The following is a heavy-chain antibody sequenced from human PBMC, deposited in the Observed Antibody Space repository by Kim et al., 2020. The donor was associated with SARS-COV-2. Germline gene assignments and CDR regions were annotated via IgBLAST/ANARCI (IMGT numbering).Heavy chain of an antibody. CDR2: IYYSGST. Sequence: SETLSLTCTVSGGSISSSSYYWGWIRQPPGKGLEWIGSIYYSGSTYYNPSLKSRVTISVDTSKNQFSLKLSSVTAADTAVYYCAMGLAAAGSGYFQHWGQGTLVTVSS. V-gene: IGHV4-39*01. CDR3: AMGLAAAGSGYFQH. J-gene: IGHJ1*01. D-gene: IGHD6-13*01. CDR1: GGSISSSSYY.